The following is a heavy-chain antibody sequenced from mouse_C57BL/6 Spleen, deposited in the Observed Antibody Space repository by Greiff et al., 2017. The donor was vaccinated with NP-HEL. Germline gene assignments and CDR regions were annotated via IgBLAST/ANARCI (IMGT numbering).Heavy chain of an antibody. Sequence: VQLQQPGAELVKPGASVKLSCKASGYTFTSYWMQWVKQRPGQGLEWIGEIDPSDSYTNYNQKFKGKATLTVDTSSSTAYMQLSSLTSEDSAVYYCAGWGTTVVEDFDYWGQGTTLTVSS. D-gene: IGHD1-1*01. J-gene: IGHJ2*01. CDR3: AGWGTTVVEDFDY. CDR1: GYTFTSYW. V-gene: IGHV1-50*01. CDR2: IDPSDSYT.